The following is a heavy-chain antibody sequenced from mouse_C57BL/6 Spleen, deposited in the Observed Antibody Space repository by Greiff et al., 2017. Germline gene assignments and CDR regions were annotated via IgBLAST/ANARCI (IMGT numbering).Heavy chain of an antibody. CDR3: TPHSYGSPGYAMDY. J-gene: IGHJ4*01. V-gene: IGHV14-4*01. Sequence: EVQLQQSGAELVRPGASVKLSCTASGFNIKDDYMHWVKQRPEQGLEWIGWIDPENGDTEYASKFQGKATITADTSSNTAYLLLISLTSEDSAVYYFTPHSYGSPGYAMDYWGQGTSVTVSS. D-gene: IGHD1-1*01. CDR1: GFNIKDDY. CDR2: IDPENGDT.